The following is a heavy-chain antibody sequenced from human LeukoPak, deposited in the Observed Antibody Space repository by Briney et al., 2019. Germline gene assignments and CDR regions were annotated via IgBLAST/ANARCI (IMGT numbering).Heavy chain of an antibody. V-gene: IGHV3-48*03. J-gene: IGHJ4*02. Sequence: RPGGSLRLSCAASGFTFSSYEMNWVRQAPGKGLEWVLYISSSGSTIYYADSVKGRFTISRDNAKNSLYLQMNSPRAEDTAVYYCARAPLGYCSSTSCCFDYWGQGTLVTVSS. CDR2: ISSSGSTI. CDR3: ARAPLGYCSSTSCCFDY. CDR1: GFTFSSYE. D-gene: IGHD2-2*01.